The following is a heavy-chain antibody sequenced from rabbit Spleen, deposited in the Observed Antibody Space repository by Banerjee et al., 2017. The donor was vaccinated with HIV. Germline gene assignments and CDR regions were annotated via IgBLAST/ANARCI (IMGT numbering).Heavy chain of an antibody. J-gene: IGHJ6*01. CDR1: GFSFSSNYW. D-gene: IGHD7-1*01. CDR3: ARDTGTSFSSYGMDL. CDR2: IYAASSGST. V-gene: IGHV1S40*01. Sequence: QSLEESGGDLVKPGASLTLTCTASGFSFSSNYWICWVRQAPGKGLEWIACIYAASSGSTYSATWAKGRFTISKTSSTTVTLQMTSLTVADTATYFCARDTGTSFSSYGMDLWGQGTLVTVS.